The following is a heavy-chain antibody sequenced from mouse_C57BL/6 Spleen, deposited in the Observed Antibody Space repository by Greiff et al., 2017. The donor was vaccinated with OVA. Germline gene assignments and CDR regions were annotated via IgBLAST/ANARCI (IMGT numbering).Heavy chain of an antibody. D-gene: IGHD2-10*01. Sequence: VQLQQPGAELVMPGASVKLSCKASGYTFTSYCMHWVKQRPGQGLEWIGEIDPSDSYTNYNQKFKGKSTLTVDKSSSTAYMQLSSLTSEDSAVYYCAKSLGSYSAFDYWGQGTTLTVSS. V-gene: IGHV1-69*01. CDR3: AKSLGSYSAFDY. CDR1: GYTFTSYC. J-gene: IGHJ2*01. CDR2: IDPSDSYT.